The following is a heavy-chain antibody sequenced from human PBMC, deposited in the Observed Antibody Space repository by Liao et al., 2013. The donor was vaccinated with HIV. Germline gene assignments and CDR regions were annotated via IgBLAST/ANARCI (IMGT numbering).Heavy chain of an antibody. J-gene: IGHJ4*02. Sequence: QVQLQQWGAGLVKSSETLSLTCTVSGGPSISSRNYYWGWIRQPPGKGLEWIGSMHYSGSTNYNPSLKSRVTISVDTSKNQFSLKLSSVTAADTAMYYCARAIKIFGVAYFDYWGQGTLVTVSS. CDR2: MHYSGST. D-gene: IGHD3-3*01. CDR3: ARAIKIFGVAYFDY. CDR1: GGPSISSRNYY. V-gene: IGHV4-39*07.